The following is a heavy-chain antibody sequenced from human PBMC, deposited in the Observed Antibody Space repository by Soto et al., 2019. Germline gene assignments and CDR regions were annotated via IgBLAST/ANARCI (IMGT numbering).Heavy chain of an antibody. Sequence: QVQLVESGGGVVQPGRSLRLSCAASGFRFSNYGMHWVRQAPGKGLEWLAVIVADGTGLHYADSVRGRFTISRDNSKNTLYLQLNSLGADDTAIYFCARDDDRPDNSLDHWGQGTLVTVSS. CDR1: GFRFSNYG. D-gene: IGHD1-1*01. CDR2: IVADGTGL. V-gene: IGHV3-33*01. CDR3: ARDDDRPDNSLDH. J-gene: IGHJ4*02.